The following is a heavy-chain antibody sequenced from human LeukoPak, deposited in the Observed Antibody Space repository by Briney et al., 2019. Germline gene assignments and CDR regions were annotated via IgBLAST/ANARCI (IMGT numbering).Heavy chain of an antibody. J-gene: IGHJ4*02. CDR2: IIPIFGTA. V-gene: IGHV1-69*01. CDR1: GGTFSSYA. D-gene: IGHD6-19*01. Sequence: ASVKVSCKASGGTFSSYAISWVRQAPGQGLEWMGGIIPIFGTANYAQKIQGRVTITADESTSTAYMELSSLRSEDTAVYYCARGAIAVAGRVDYWGQGTLVTVSS. CDR3: ARGAIAVAGRVDY.